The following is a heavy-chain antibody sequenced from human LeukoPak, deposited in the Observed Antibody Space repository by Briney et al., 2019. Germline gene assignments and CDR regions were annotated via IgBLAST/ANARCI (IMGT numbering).Heavy chain of an antibody. V-gene: IGHV3-30*02. CDR2: IRYHGSDK. J-gene: IGHJ4*02. CDR1: GFTFSSSW. CDR3: ARSPTSWYFDY. Sequence: GGSLRLSCVASGFTFSSSWMTWVRQAPGKGLEWVAFIRYHGSDKFYADSVKGRFTISRDNSKNTLYLQMNSLRPEDTSVYYCARSPTSWYFDYWGQGTLVTVSS. D-gene: IGHD2-2*01.